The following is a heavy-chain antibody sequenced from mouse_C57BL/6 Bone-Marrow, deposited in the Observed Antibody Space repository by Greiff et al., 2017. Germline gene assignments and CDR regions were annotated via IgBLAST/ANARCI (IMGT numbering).Heavy chain of an antibody. J-gene: IGHJ2*01. CDR1: GYTFTSYW. V-gene: IGHV1-64*01. Sequence: QVQLQQPGAELVKPGASVKLSCTASGYTFTSYWMHWVKQRPGQGLEWIGMIHPNSGSTNYNEKFKSKATLTVDKTSSTAYMQLSSLTSEDAAVYYCARGRGAYFDYWGQGTTLTVSS. CDR3: ARGRGAYFDY. CDR2: IHPNSGST.